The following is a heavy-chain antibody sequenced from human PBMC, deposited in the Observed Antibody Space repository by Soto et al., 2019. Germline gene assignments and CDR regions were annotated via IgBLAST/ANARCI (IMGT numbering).Heavy chain of an antibody. J-gene: IGHJ4*02. Sequence: PGGSLRLSCAASGFTFSDYYMSWIRQAPGKGLEWVSYISNSGSTIYFADSVKGRFTISRDNAKNSLYLQMNSLRAEDTAFYYCVRGASLNFDYWGQGTLVTVSS. CDR3: VRGASLNFDY. D-gene: IGHD1-26*01. CDR2: ISNSGSTI. CDR1: GFTFSDYY. V-gene: IGHV3-11*01.